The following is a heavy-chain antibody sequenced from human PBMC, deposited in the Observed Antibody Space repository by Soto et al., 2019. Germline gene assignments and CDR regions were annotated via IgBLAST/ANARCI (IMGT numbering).Heavy chain of an antibody. CDR3: ARVWSYYDSSGSLGMDV. Sequence: ASVKVSCKASGYTFTNYYIHWVRQAPGQGLEWMGIINPSVGSASYAQKFQGRVTMTRDTSTSTVYMELSSLRSEDTAVYYCARVWSYYDSSGSLGMDVWGQGTTVTVSS. V-gene: IGHV1-46*01. D-gene: IGHD3-22*01. CDR2: INPSVGSA. J-gene: IGHJ6*02. CDR1: GYTFTNYY.